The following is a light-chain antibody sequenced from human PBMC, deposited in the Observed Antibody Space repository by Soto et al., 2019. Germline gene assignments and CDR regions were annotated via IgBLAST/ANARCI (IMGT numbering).Light chain of an antibody. J-gene: IGLJ1*01. CDR1: SSDIGAYNY. Sequence: QSVLTRPASVSGSPGQSITISCIGTSSDIGAYNYVSWYQQHPGKVPKLMIYEVTNRPSGLSNRFSGSKSGNTASLTISGLQAEDKAEYFCSSYSSTSTLYVFGTGTKVTVL. CDR2: EVT. CDR3: SSYSSTSTLYV. V-gene: IGLV2-14*01.